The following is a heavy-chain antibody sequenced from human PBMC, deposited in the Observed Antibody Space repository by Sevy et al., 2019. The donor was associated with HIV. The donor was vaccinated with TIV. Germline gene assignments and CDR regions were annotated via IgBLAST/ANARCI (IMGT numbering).Heavy chain of an antibody. CDR2: IIPIFGTA. Sequence: ASVKVSCKASGGTFSSYAISWVRQAPGQGLEWMRGIIPIFGTANYAQKFQGRVTITADKSTSTAYMELSSLRSEDTAVYYCARAPYYDILTGYLYFDYWGQGTLVTVSS. V-gene: IGHV1-69*06. CDR1: GGTFSSYA. CDR3: ARAPYYDILTGYLYFDY. D-gene: IGHD3-9*01. J-gene: IGHJ4*02.